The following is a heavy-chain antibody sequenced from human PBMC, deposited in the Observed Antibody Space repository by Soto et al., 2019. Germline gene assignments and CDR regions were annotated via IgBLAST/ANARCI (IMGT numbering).Heavy chain of an antibody. Sequence: QVQLQESGPGLVKPSQTLSLTCTVSGGSISSGGYYWSWIRQHPGKGLEWIGYIYYSGSTYYNPSLTSRVTISVYSSKNQFSPELSSVTAADTAVYYCARDRGYNSGSWFDPWGQGTLFTVSS. CDR1: GGSISSGGYY. D-gene: IGHD5-18*01. CDR2: IYYSGST. CDR3: ARDRGYNSGSWFDP. V-gene: IGHV4-31*03. J-gene: IGHJ5*02.